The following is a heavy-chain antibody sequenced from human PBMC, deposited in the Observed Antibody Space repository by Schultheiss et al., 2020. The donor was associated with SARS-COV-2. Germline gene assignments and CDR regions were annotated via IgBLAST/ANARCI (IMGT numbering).Heavy chain of an antibody. CDR2: IWYDGSNK. CDR1: GFTFSSYG. Sequence: GGSLRLSCAASGFTFSSYGMHWVRQAPGKGLEWVAVIWYDGSNKYYADSVKGRFTISRDNSKNTLYVQMNSLRAEDTAVYYCARVGRDCSHGVCYNAEYFQHWGQGTLVTVSS. J-gene: IGHJ1*01. CDR3: ARVGRDCSHGVCYNAEYFQH. D-gene: IGHD2-8*01. V-gene: IGHV3-33*01.